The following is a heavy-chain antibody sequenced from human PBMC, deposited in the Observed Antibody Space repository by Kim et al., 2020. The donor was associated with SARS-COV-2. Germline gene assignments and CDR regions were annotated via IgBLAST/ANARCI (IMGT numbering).Heavy chain of an antibody. V-gene: IGHV1-46*01. CDR2: ITPSGDIT. Sequence: ASVKVSCKASGYTFTSNHMHWVRQAPGQGLEWMGMITPSGDITHYSQSFQSRLTLTTDTSTSTVYMELSSLRSEDTAVYFCVRDLSGGWTFDYWGQGTLVTVSS. CDR1: GYTFTSNH. D-gene: IGHD2-15*01. CDR3: VRDLSGGWTFDY. J-gene: IGHJ4*02.